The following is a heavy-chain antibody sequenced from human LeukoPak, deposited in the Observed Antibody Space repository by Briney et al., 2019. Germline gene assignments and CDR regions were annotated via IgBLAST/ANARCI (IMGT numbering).Heavy chain of an antibody. CDR1: GFTFTNYA. Sequence: GGSLRLSCAASGFTFTNYAMNWVRQAPGKGLEWVAIVSYDGTDTSYADSVKGRFAIFRDNSKNTLYLQMNSLRTEDTAVYYCVRVSGFCTNGVCPSFDPWGQGTLVTVSS. J-gene: IGHJ5*02. V-gene: IGHV3-30*09. CDR2: VSYDGTDT. CDR3: VRVSGFCTNGVCPSFDP. D-gene: IGHD2-8*01.